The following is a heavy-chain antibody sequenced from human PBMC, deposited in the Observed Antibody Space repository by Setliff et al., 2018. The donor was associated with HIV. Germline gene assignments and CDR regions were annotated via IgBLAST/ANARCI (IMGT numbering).Heavy chain of an antibody. CDR2: IYYSGST. V-gene: IGHV4-38-2*02. J-gene: IGHJ4*02. CDR3: ARDVMEWFGSYFDN. D-gene: IGHD3-3*01. CDR1: GYSISSGFY. Sequence: PSETLSLTCAVSGYSISSGFYCDWIRQPPGRGLEWIGSIYYSGSTYYNPSLKSRVSISLDMSKHQFSLKLTSVTAADTALYYCARDVMEWFGSYFDNWGQGALVTVSS.